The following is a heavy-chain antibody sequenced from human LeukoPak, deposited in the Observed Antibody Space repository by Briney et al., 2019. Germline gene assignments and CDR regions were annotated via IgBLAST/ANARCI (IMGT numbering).Heavy chain of an antibody. CDR2: INHSGST. J-gene: IGHJ4*02. CDR1: GGSFSGYY. D-gene: IGHD2-2*01. V-gene: IGHV4-34*01. Sequence: KPSETLSLTCAVYGGSFSGYYWSWIRQPPGKGLEWIGEINHSGSTNYNPSLKSRVTISVDTSKNQFSLKLSSVTAADTAVYYCAGGVGREDDIVVVPAATAFDYWGQGTLVTVSS. CDR3: AGGVGREDDIVVVPAATAFDY.